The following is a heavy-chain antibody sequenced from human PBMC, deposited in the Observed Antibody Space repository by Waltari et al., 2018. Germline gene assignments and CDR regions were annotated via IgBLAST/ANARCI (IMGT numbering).Heavy chain of an antibody. D-gene: IGHD3-10*01. CDR3: AKGVQRVIPDYYYYGMDV. Sequence: EVQLVESGGVVVQPGGSLRLSCAASGFTFDDYTMHWVRQAPGKGLEWVSLISWDGGSTYYADSVKGRFTISRDNSKNSLYLQMNSLRTEDTALYYCAKGVQRVIPDYYYYGMDVWGQGTTVTVSS. V-gene: IGHV3-43*01. CDR1: GFTFDDYT. CDR2: ISWDGGST. J-gene: IGHJ6*02.